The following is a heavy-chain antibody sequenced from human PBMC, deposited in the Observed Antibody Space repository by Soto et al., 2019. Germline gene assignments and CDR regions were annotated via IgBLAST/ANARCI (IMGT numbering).Heavy chain of an antibody. J-gene: IGHJ3*02. CDR1: GGSISSGGYY. D-gene: IGHD2-8*01. CDR2: IYYSGST. CDR3: ARDGGGWTNGVCYTGAFDI. V-gene: IGHV4-31*03. Sequence: QVQLQESGPGLVKPSQTLSLTCTVSGGSISSGGYYWSWIRQHPGKGLEWIGYIYYSGSTYYNPSLDSRVTLSVYTAKNQSSLKLSSVTAADTAVYYCARDGGGWTNGVCYTGAFDIWGQGTMVTVSS.